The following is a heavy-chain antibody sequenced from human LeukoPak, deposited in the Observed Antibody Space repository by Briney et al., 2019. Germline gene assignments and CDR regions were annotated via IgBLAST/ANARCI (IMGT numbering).Heavy chain of an antibody. V-gene: IGHV1-46*01. CDR1: GYTFTSYY. CDR2: INPSGGST. J-gene: IGHJ4*02. Sequence: GASVKVSCKASGYTFTSYYMHWVRQAPGQGLEWMGIINPSGGSTSYAQKFQGRVTMTRDTSTSTVYMELSSLRSEDTAVYYCARVPDLRLGELSLFGYWGQGTLVTVSS. D-gene: IGHD3-16*02. CDR3: ARVPDLRLGELSLFGY.